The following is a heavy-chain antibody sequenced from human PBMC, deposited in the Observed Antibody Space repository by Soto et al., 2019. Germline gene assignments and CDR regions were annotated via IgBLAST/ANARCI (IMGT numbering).Heavy chain of an antibody. Sequence: QVQLVESGGGVVQPGTSLRLSCEASGFAFNKFGMHWVRQAPGNGLEWVAFISYDGSYQYYADSVQGRLTITRDTYMNTLNRQLNSLRREDTGVYYCAKGGEVGGVLGDHLGQGTLVTVSS. CDR1: GFAFNKFG. V-gene: IGHV3-30*18. CDR3: AKGGEVGGVLGDH. CDR2: ISYDGSYQ. D-gene: IGHD1-26*01. J-gene: IGHJ4*02.